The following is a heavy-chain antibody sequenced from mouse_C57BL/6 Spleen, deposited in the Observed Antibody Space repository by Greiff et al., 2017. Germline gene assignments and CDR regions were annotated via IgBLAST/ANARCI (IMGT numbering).Heavy chain of an antibody. D-gene: IGHD2-4*01. V-gene: IGHV2-5*01. CDR3: AKKDDYDGVSYAMDY. CDR1: GFSLTSYG. J-gene: IGHJ4*01. Sequence: VQLMESGPGLVQPSQSLSITCTVSGFSLTSYGVHWVRQSPGKGLEWLGVIWRGGSTDYNAAFMSRLSITKDNSKSQVFFKMNSLQADDTAIYYCAKKDDYDGVSYAMDYWGQGTSVTVSS. CDR2: IWRGGST.